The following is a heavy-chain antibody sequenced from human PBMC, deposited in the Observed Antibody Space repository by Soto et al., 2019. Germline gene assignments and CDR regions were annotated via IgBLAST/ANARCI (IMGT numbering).Heavy chain of an antibody. CDR2: IYYSGST. V-gene: IGHV4-39*01. J-gene: IGHJ5*02. CDR1: GGSISSSSYY. D-gene: IGHD6-13*01. CDR3: ARIGAAAAPNWFDP. Sequence: QLQLQESGPGLVKPSETLSLTCTVSGGSISSSSYYWGWIRQPPGKGLEWIGSIYYSGSTYYNPSLKSRVTISVDTSKNQFSLKLSSVTAADTAVYYCARIGAAAAPNWFDPWGQGTLVTVSS.